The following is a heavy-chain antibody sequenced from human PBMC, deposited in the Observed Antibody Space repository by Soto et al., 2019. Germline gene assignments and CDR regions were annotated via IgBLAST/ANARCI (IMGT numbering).Heavy chain of an antibody. D-gene: IGHD6-13*01. V-gene: IGHV3-30*18. CDR3: AKVMYSSSWYYYYGLDV. Sequence: QVQLVESGGGVVQPGRSLRLSCAASGFTFSDYGMHWVRQAPGKGLEWVAVISYDGINKYYADSVKGRLTISRDNSXNXXDVQMNSMRAEDTAVYYCAKVMYSSSWYYYYGLDVWGQGTTVTVSS. J-gene: IGHJ6*02. CDR1: GFTFSDYG. CDR2: ISYDGINK.